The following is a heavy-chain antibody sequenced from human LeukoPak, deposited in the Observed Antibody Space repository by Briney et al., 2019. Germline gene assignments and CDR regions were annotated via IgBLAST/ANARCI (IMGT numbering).Heavy chain of an antibody. Sequence: ASVKVSCKASGYTFTSYGISWVRQAPGQGLEWMGWISAYNGNTNYAQKLQGRVTMTTDTSTSTAYMELRSLRSEGTAVYYCARGRDGYNFYYFDYWGQGTLVTVSS. J-gene: IGHJ4*02. CDR2: ISAYNGNT. V-gene: IGHV1-18*01. CDR1: GYTFTSYG. D-gene: IGHD5-24*01. CDR3: ARGRDGYNFYYFDY.